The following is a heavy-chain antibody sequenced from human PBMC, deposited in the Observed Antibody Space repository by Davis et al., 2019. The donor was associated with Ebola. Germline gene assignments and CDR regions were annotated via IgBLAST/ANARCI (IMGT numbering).Heavy chain of an antibody. CDR2: IYHSGST. J-gene: IGHJ6*04. D-gene: IGHD3-10*01. CDR1: GCSISSGGYS. V-gene: IGHV4-30-2*01. CDR3: ARGALGYYYGMDV. Sequence: SETLSLTCTVSGCSISSGGYSWIWLRPPPGKGLEWIGNIYHSGSTFHNPSLKSRVTISEDTSKNQFSLKMISVTAADTAVYYCARGALGYYYGMDVWGKGTTVTVSS.